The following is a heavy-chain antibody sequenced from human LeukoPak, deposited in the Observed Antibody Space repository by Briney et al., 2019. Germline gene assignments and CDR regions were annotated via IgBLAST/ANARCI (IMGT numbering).Heavy chain of an antibody. CDR1: GYTFTSYG. V-gene: IGHV1-18*01. J-gene: IGHJ4*02. CDR3: ARSYYDYIGGSFREYYFDY. CDR2: ISVYNGKT. Sequence: GASVKVSCKASGYTFTSYGISWVRQAPGQGLEWMGWISVYNGKTNYAQKFQGRVTMTTDTSTGTAYMELRSLRSDDTAMYYCARSYYDYIGGSFREYYFDYWGQGTLVTVSS. D-gene: IGHD3-16*01.